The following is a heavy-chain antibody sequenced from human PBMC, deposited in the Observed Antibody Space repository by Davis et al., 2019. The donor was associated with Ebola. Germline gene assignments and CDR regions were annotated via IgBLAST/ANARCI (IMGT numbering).Heavy chain of an antibody. CDR2: TKQVGREK. V-gene: IGHV3-7*01. J-gene: IGHJ6*04. Sequence: GGPLRLSCTVSGIAFVATYLPWIRRAPGKGWGGVGNTKQVGREKYYVDSVKGRFTSSKANAKTSLYKQMSSLRAEDPAVYYCETLNVLMVYAMNDYYYGMHVWGKGTTVTVSS. CDR1: GIAFVATY. CDR3: ETLNVLMVYAMNDYYYGMHV. D-gene: IGHD2-8*01.